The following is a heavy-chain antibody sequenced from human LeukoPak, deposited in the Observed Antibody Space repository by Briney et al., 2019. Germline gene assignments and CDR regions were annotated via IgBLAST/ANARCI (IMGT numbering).Heavy chain of an antibody. V-gene: IGHV1-69*13. CDR2: IIPIFGTA. Sequence: SVKVSCKASGGTFSSYAISWVRQAPGQGLEWMGGIIPIFGTANYAQKFQGRVTITADESTSTAYMELSSLRSEDTAVYYCARGIEVPAAMRYDYYYYGMDVWGKGTTVTVSS. CDR3: ARGIEVPAAMRYDYYYYGMDV. CDR1: GGTFSSYA. J-gene: IGHJ6*04. D-gene: IGHD2-2*01.